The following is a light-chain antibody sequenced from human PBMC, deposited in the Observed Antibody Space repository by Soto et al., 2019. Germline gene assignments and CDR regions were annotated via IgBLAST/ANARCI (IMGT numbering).Light chain of an antibody. CDR3: QQYYSTPSPT. V-gene: IGKV4-1*01. CDR1: QSVLYSSNNKNY. CDR2: WAS. Sequence: DIVMTQSPDSLAVSLGERATINCKSSQSVLYSSNNKNYLAWYQQKPGQPPKLLIYWASTRESGVPDRFSGGGSGTDFTLTISSLQAEDVAVYHCQQYYSTPSPTFGGGTKVEIK. J-gene: IGKJ4*01.